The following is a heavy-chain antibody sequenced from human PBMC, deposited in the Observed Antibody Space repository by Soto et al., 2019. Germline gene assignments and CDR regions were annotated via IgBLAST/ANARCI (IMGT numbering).Heavy chain of an antibody. CDR3: AYSNQNAFDI. CDR2: FDPEDGET. Sequence: ASVKVSCKVSGYTLTELSMHWVRQAPGKGLEWMGGFDPEDGETIYAQKFQGRVTMTRDTSTSTVYMELSSLRSEDTAVYYCAYSNQNAFDIWGQGTMVTVSS. V-gene: IGHV1-24*01. CDR1: GYTLTELS. J-gene: IGHJ3*02. D-gene: IGHD4-4*01.